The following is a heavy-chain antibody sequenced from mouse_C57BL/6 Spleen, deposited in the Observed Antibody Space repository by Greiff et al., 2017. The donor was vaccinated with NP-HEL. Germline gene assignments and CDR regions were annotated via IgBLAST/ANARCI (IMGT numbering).Heavy chain of an antibody. CDR2: ISYSGST. J-gene: IGHJ3*01. D-gene: IGHD1-1*01. V-gene: IGHV3-1*01. Sequence: VQLQQSGPGMVKPSQSLSLTCTVTGYSITSGYDWHWIRHFPGNKLEWMGYISYSGSTNYNPSLKSRISITHDTSKNHFFLKLNSVTTEDTATYYCARGGITTEFAYWGQGTLVTVSA. CDR1: GYSITSGYD. CDR3: ARGGITTEFAY.